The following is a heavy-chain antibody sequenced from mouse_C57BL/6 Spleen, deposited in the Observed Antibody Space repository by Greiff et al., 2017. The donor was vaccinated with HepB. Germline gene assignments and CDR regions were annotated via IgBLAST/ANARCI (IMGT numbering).Heavy chain of an antibody. CDR3: ASYSSGYEDY. CDR2: ISSGGSYT. J-gene: IGHJ2*01. CDR1: GFTFSSYG. Sequence: VQLKESGGDLVKPGGSLKLSCAASGFTFSSYGMSWVRQTPDKRLEWVATISSGGSYTYYPDSVKGRFTISRDNAKNTLYLQMSSLKSEDTAMYYCASYSSGYEDYWGQGTTLTVSS. V-gene: IGHV5-6*01. D-gene: IGHD3-2*02.